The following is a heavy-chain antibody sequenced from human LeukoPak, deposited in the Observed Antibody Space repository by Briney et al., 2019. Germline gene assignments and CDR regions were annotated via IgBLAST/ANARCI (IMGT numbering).Heavy chain of an antibody. V-gene: IGHV3-30-3*01. CDR3: ARAGRSYDSSGYYFDY. Sequence: GRSLRLSCAASGFTFSSYAMHWVRQAPGKGLEWVAVISYDGSNKYYADSVKGRFTISRDNSKNTLYLQMNSLRAEDTAVYYCARAGRSYDSSGYYFDYWGQGTLVTVSS. J-gene: IGHJ4*02. CDR1: GFTFSSYA. D-gene: IGHD3-22*01. CDR2: ISYDGSNK.